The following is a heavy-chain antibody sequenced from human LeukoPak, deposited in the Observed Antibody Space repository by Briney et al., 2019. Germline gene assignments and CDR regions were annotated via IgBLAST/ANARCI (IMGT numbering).Heavy chain of an antibody. D-gene: IGHD1-26*01. Sequence: GGSLRLSCAASGFTFSSYWMHWVRQAPGKGLVCVSRINSDGSSTVYADSVKGRFTISRDNAKNTLYLQMNSLRAEDTAVYYCARWLPSGSYTGVDYWGQGTLVTVSS. CDR3: ARWLPSGSYTGVDY. V-gene: IGHV3-74*01. CDR2: INSDGSST. CDR1: GFTFSSYW. J-gene: IGHJ4*02.